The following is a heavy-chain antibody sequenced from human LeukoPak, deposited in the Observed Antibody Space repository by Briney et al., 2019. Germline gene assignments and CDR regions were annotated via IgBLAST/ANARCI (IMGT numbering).Heavy chain of an antibody. Sequence: SETLSHTCTVSGASLSSGGYYWSWIRQHPGKGLEWIGYIHYSESTNYNPSLKSRLTMSIDTSKDQFSLNLSSVTAADTAVYYCAGVTSSSVHFDYWGQGTLVTVSS. V-gene: IGHV4-31*03. CDR3: AGVTSSSVHFDY. CDR1: GASLSSGGYY. J-gene: IGHJ4*02. CDR2: IHYSEST. D-gene: IGHD2-21*02.